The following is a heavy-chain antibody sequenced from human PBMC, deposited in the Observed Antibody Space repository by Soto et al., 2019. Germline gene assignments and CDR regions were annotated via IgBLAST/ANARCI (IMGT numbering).Heavy chain of an antibody. D-gene: IGHD6-13*01. CDR3: ARPGPSSSWHVEYYFDY. V-gene: IGHV5-10-1*01. Sequence: GESLKISCKGSGYGFTSYWISWVRQMPGKGLEWMGRIDPSDSYTNYSPSFQGHVTISADKSISTAYLQWSSLKASDTAMYYCARPGPSSSWHVEYYFDYWGQGTLVTVSS. CDR2: IDPSDSYT. CDR1: GYGFTSYW. J-gene: IGHJ4*02.